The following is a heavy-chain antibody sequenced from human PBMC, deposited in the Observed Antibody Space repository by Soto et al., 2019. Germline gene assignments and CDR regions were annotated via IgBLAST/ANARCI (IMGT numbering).Heavy chain of an antibody. CDR3: ARGDYHDTSGHFSDAFDV. D-gene: IGHD3-22*01. V-gene: IGHV1-46*01. CDR1: GYTFTSYY. Sequence: ASVKVSCKASGYTFTSYYMHWVRQAPGQGLEWMGIINPSGGSTSYAQKFQGRVTMTRDTSTSTVYMELSSLRSEDTAVYYCARGDYHDTSGHFSDAFDVWGQGTMVTVS. J-gene: IGHJ3*01. CDR2: INPSGGST.